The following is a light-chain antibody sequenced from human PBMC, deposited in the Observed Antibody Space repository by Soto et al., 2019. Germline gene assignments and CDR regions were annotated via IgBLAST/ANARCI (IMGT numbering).Light chain of an antibody. J-gene: IGKJ3*01. Sequence: DIQMTQYPSFVSASVGDRVPITCRASQGISNWLAWYQQKPGKAPKLLIYATSNLQGGVPSRFSGSGSGTDFTLTIGSLQPEDSATYYCQQSSSFPLTFGPGTKVDIK. CDR3: QQSSSFPLT. CDR2: ATS. V-gene: IGKV1-12*01. CDR1: QGISNW.